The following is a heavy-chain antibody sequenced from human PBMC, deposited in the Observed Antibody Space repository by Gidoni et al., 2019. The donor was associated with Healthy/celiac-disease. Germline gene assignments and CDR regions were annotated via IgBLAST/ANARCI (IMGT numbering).Heavy chain of an antibody. CDR3: ARGWFGELFYYFDY. J-gene: IGHJ4*02. Sequence: QVQLVQSGAEVKKPGSSVTVSCKASGGTFSSYAISWVRQAPGQGLEWMGGIIPIFGTANDAQKFQGRVTITADESTSTAYMELSSLRSEDTAVYYCARGWFGELFYYFDYWGQGTLVTVSS. CDR2: IIPIFGTA. D-gene: IGHD3-10*01. CDR1: GGTFSSYA. V-gene: IGHV1-69*01.